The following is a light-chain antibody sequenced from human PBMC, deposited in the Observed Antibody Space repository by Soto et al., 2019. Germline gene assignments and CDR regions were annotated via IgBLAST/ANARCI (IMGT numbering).Light chain of an antibody. V-gene: IGKV1-12*01. CDR2: AAS. CDR3: QQAIHFPLA. CDR1: QGIDNW. Sequence: DIQMTQSPSSVSASVGDSVTITCRASQGIDNWLAWYQQKPGMAPKLLISAASNLQSGVPTRFSGSGSGTDFTLTINILQPEDVATYFCQQAIHFPLAFGGGTKVEI. J-gene: IGKJ4*01.